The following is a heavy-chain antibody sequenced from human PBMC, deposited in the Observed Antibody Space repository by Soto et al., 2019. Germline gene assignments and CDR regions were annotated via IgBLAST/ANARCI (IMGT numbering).Heavy chain of an antibody. Sequence: VGSLRLSCAASGFTFSNAWMSWVRQAPGKGLEWVGRIKSKTDGGTTDYAAPVKGRFTISRDDSKNTLYLQMNSLKTEDTAVYYCTTDFYYDSSGYYSPDYWGQGTLVTVSS. D-gene: IGHD3-22*01. J-gene: IGHJ4*02. CDR1: GFTFSNAW. CDR3: TTDFYYDSSGYYSPDY. V-gene: IGHV3-15*01. CDR2: IKSKTDGGTT.